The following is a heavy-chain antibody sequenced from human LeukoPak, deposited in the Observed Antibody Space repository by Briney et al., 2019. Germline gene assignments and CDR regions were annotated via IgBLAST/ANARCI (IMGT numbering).Heavy chain of an antibody. V-gene: IGHV1-18*01. J-gene: IGHJ6*03. D-gene: IGHD3-10*01. CDR2: ISAYNGNT. CDR3: ARVGVGELSWESLPYYYYYYMDV. CDR1: GYTFTSYG. Sequence: ASVKVSCKASGYTFTSYGISWVRQAPGQGLEWMGWISAYNGNTNYAQKLQGRVTMTTDTSTSTAYMELRSLRSDDTAVYYCARVGVGELSWESLPYYYYYYMDVWGKGTTVTISS.